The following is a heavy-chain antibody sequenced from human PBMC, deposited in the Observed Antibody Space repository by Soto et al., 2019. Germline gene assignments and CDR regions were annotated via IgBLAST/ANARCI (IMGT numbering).Heavy chain of an antibody. D-gene: IGHD3-3*01. J-gene: IGHJ2*01. V-gene: IGHV4-4*02. CDR2: IYHSGST. Sequence: QVQLQESGPGLVKPSGTLSLTCAVSSGSISSSNWWSWVRQPPGKGLEWIGEIYHSGSTNYNPSLKSRVTISVDKSKNQFSLKLSSVTAAETAVYYCARGKYYDFWSGHTHDWYFDLWGRGTLVTVSS. CDR1: SGSISSSNW. CDR3: ARGKYYDFWSGHTHDWYFDL.